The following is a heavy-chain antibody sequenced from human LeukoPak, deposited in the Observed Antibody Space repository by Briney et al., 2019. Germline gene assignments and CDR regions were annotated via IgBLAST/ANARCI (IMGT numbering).Heavy chain of an antibody. CDR3: ASTSGNCGGSNCHSAFDD. J-gene: IGHJ4*02. Sequence: SETLCLTCTVSGGSMSSGGIYWSWIRQPPGKGLEWIGYIYYSGSTNYNPSLKSRLTISVDTSNNQFSLKLSSVTAADTAVYYCASTSGNCGGSNCHSAFDDWGQSTLVTVSS. CDR2: IYYSGST. D-gene: IGHD2-21*01. V-gene: IGHV4-61*08. CDR1: GGSMSSGGIY.